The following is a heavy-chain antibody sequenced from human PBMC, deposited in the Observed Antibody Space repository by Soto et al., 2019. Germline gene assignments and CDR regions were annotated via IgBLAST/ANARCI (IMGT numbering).Heavy chain of an antibody. CDR3: ARESDH. J-gene: IGHJ4*02. V-gene: IGHV3-23*01. CDR2: ISGSGGGT. Sequence: WGSVRLSCAASGFTFSSYAMSWVRQAPGKGLEWVSTISGSGGGTCYADSMKGRFTISRDNSKNTLYLQMYSLRVEDTAVYYCARESDHWGQGTLVTVSS. CDR1: GFTFSSYA.